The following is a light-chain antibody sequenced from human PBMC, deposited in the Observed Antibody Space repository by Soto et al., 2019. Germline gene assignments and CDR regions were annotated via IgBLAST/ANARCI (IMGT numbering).Light chain of an antibody. CDR1: SSDVGSYKL. Sequence: QSALTQPASVSGSPGQSITISCTGTSSDVGSYKLVSWYQQHPGKAPKLMISGVSKRPSGISDRFSGSKSGSTASLTISGLQAEDEADYYCCSYAGTSTHTVFGGGTQLTVL. V-gene: IGLV2-23*02. CDR2: GVS. CDR3: CSYAGTSTHTV. J-gene: IGLJ7*01.